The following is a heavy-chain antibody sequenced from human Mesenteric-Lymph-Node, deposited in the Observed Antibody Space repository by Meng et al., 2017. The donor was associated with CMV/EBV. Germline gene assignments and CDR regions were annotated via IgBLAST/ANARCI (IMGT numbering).Heavy chain of an antibody. CDR1: GFTFSSYS. J-gene: IGHJ6*02. Sequence: GGSLRLSCAASGFTFSSYSMNWVRQAPGKGLEWVSSISSSSSYIYYADSVKGRFTISRDNAKNSLYLQMNSLRAEDTAVYYCAREALGDPYYYYGMDVWGQGTTVTVSS. D-gene: IGHD3-10*01. V-gene: IGHV3-21*01. CDR3: AREALGDPYYYYGMDV. CDR2: ISSSSSYI.